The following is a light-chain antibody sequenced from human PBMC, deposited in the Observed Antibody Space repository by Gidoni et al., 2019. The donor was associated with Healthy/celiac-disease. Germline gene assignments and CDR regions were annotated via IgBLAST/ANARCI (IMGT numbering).Light chain of an antibody. CDR2: GAS. CDR1: QSVSSN. Sequence: EIVMTQTPATLSESPGERVTLPCRASQSVSSNLAWYQQKPGQAPKLLIYGASTRAPGIPARFSGSDSGTDFTLTISSLQSEDFGVYYCQQYNNWPLTFXGXTKVEIK. V-gene: IGKV3-15*01. CDR3: QQYNNWPLT. J-gene: IGKJ4*01.